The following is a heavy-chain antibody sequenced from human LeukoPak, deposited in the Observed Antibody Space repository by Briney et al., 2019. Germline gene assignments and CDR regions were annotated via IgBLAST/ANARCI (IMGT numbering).Heavy chain of an antibody. CDR2: TYHSGST. D-gene: IGHD5-12*01. Sequence: SETLSLTCAVSGYSINSGYCWGWIRQPPGKGLEWIGSTYHSGSTYYNPSLKSRVTISVDTSKNQFSLKLSSVTAADTAVYYCARVATTTNPPQRPFDYWGQGTLVTVSS. V-gene: IGHV4-38-2*01. CDR3: ARVATTTNPPQRPFDY. J-gene: IGHJ4*02. CDR1: GYSINSGYC.